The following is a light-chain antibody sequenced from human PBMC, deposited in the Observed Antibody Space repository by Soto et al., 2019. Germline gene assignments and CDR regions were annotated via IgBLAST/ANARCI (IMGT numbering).Light chain of an antibody. CDR3: QQSYSTPWT. Sequence: DIQMTQSPSSLSASVGDRVTITCRASQSISSYLNWYQQKPGKAPKLLIYAASSSQSGVPSRFSGSGSGTDFTLTISSLQPEDFATYYCQQSYSTPWTFGQGTKVDI. CDR1: QSISSY. V-gene: IGKV1-39*01. J-gene: IGKJ1*01. CDR2: AAS.